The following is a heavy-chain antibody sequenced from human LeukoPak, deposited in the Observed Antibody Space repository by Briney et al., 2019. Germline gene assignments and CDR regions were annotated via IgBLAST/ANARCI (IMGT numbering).Heavy chain of an antibody. CDR1: GASISSSYYY. V-gene: IGHV4-39*01. J-gene: IGHJ3*02. D-gene: IGHD2-15*01. CDR3: ARHRGGSSPDVFDI. CDR2: IHYTGGT. Sequence: PSETLSLTCTVSGASISSSYYYWGWVRQPPEKGLEWIGSIHYTGGTYYSPSLKSRVTLFVDTSENQFSLRLTSLTAADTAAYYCARHRGGSSPDVFDIWGQGPMVIVSS.